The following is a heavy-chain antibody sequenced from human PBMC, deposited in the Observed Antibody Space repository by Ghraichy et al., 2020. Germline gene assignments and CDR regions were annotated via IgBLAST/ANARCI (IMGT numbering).Heavy chain of an antibody. CDR3: ARPKYSSTYDL. Sequence: LSLTCTVSGGSLSSTYFYWGWIRQSPGKGLEWIGSIYYGGSTYYNPSLESRVIISVDTSMNQFSLKLSSVTAADTGVYYCARPKYSSTYDLWGQGTTVVVSS. D-gene: IGHD6-6*01. J-gene: IGHJ6*02. CDR1: GGSLSSTYFY. V-gene: IGHV4-39*01. CDR2: IYYGGST.